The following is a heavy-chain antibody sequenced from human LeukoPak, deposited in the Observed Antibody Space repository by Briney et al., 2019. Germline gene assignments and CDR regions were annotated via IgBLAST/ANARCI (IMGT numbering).Heavy chain of an antibody. V-gene: IGHV1-2*06. CDR2: INPKNGAT. D-gene: IGHD5-18*01. J-gene: IGHJ4*02. Sequence: GASVKVSCKASGYTFTYYYIHWVRQAPGQGLEWMGRINPKNGATNYAQKFQGRVTMTRDTSISTAYMELSRLRSDETAVYYCARGYTYGKFDYWGQGTLATVSS. CDR1: GYTFTYYY. CDR3: ARGYTYGKFDY.